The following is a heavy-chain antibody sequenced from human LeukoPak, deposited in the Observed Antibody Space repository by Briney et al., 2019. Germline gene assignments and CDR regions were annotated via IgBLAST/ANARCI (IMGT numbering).Heavy chain of an antibody. V-gene: IGHV4-59*12. D-gene: IGHD3-22*01. Sequence: PSETLSLTCTVSGASISTYYWSWIRQPPGKGLEWIAYISYDGSTVYNPSLKSRVTISVDTSKNQFSLKLSSVTAADTAVYYCARIGYDSSGYPRHFDYWGQGTLVTVSS. CDR3: ARIGYDSSGYPRHFDY. J-gene: IGHJ4*02. CDR2: ISYDGST. CDR1: GASISTYY.